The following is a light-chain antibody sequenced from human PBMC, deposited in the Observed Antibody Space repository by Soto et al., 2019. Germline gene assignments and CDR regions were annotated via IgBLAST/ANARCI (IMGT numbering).Light chain of an antibody. J-gene: IGKJ4*01. V-gene: IGKV1-12*01. CDR3: QQASSFPLT. CDR1: QVISSW. Sequence: IQMTQSPSSVSAAVGDRVTITCRASQVISSWLAWYQQRLGTAPKLLIYGATTLRSGVPSRFSGSESGTLFTLTITSLQPEDSATYYCQQASSFPLTFGGGTKVEIQ. CDR2: GAT.